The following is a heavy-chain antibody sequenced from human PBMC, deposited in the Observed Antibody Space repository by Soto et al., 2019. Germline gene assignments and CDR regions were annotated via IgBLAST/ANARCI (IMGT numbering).Heavy chain of an antibody. V-gene: IGHV1-3*04. CDR1: GITSTTYA. D-gene: IGHD5-12*01. CDR2: INTDNGNA. Sequence: QVQLVQSGAEVKKPGASVKVSCKASGITSTTYAIHWVRQVPGQGLEWMGWINTDNGNARYSQRFLGRVSLTTDTSASTASMDLSSLTSEDTAVYYCARAISGYVTWGQGTLITVSS. CDR3: ARAISGYVT. J-gene: IGHJ5*02.